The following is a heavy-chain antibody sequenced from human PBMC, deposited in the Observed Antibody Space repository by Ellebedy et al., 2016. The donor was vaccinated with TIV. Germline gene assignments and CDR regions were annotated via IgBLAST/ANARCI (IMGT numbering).Heavy chain of an antibody. CDR1: GFNFNSYA. Sequence: GESLKISCAASGFNFNSYAMTWVRQAPGKGLEWVALVSYDGSSNYYADSVKGRFTISRDNSKNTLSLQMNSLRGEDSAVYYCARDAVQRYFYGVGVWGQGTTVTVSS. D-gene: IGHD1-1*01. CDR3: ARDAVQRYFYGVGV. V-gene: IGHV3-30*03. CDR2: VSYDGSSN. J-gene: IGHJ6*02.